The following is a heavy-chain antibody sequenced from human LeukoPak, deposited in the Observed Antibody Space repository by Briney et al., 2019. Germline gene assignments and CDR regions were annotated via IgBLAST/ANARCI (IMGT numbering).Heavy chain of an antibody. CDR2: ISDIGSI. Sequence: PSETLSLTCTVSGGSISSYYWSWIRQPPGKGLEWIAYISDIGSINYNPSLKSRATISLDTSKNQFSLKLSSVTAADTAVYYCAGHHPRNTVDFWGQGTLVTVSS. CDR3: AGHHPRNTVDF. CDR1: GGSISSYY. J-gene: IGHJ4*02. D-gene: IGHD2/OR15-2a*01. V-gene: IGHV4-59*08.